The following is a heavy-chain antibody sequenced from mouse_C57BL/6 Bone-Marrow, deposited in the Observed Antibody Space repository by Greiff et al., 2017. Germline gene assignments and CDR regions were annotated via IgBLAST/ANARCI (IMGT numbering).Heavy chain of an antibody. CDR1: GYTFTSYW. J-gene: IGHJ2*01. CDR2: IDPSDSYT. V-gene: IGHV1-69*01. D-gene: IGHD2-2*01. CDR3: AREGVMVPYYFDY. Sequence: QVHVKQPGAELVMPGASVKLSCKASGYTFTSYWMHWVKQRPGQGLEWIGEIDPSDSYTNYNQKFQGKSTLTVDKSSSTAYMQLSSLTSEDSAVYYCAREGVMVPYYFDYWGQGTTLTVSS.